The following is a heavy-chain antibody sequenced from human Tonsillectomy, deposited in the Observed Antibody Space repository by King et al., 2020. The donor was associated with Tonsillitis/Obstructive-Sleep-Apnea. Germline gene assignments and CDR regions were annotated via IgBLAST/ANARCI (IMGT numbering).Heavy chain of an antibody. CDR2: ISGSGGST. CDR1: GFTFSSYA. D-gene: IGHD2-2*02. J-gene: IGHJ4*02. CDR3: AKDSGCSSTSCYTSLHDY. V-gene: IGHV3-23*04. Sequence: QLVQSGGGLVQPGGSLRLSCAASGFTFSSYAMSWVRQAPGKGLELVSSISGSGGSTYYADSVKGRFTISRDNSKNTLYLQMNSLRAEDTAVYYCAKDSGCSSTSCYTSLHDYWGQGTLVTVSS.